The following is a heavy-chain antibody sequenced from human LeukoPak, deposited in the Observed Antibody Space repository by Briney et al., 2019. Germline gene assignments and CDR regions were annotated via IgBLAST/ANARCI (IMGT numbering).Heavy chain of an antibody. CDR2: INPNSGGT. V-gene: IGHV1-2*02. Sequence: ASVKVSCKASGYTFTGYYMHWVRRAPGQGLEWMGWINPNSGGTNYAQKFQGRVTMTRDTSISTAYMELSRLRSDDTAVYYCARDPTYYYDSSGYPDYWGRGTLVTVSS. J-gene: IGHJ4*02. D-gene: IGHD3-22*01. CDR3: ARDPTYYYDSSGYPDY. CDR1: GYTFTGYY.